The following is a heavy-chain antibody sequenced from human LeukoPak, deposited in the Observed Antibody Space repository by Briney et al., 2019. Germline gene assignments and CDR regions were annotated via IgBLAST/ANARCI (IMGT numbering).Heavy chain of an antibody. CDR3: ARSSVQFGTATHFDH. D-gene: IGHD3-10*01. CDR2: ICNSGSI. Sequence: SETLSLTCNVSGGSVSSGGYCWSWIRQPPGKRLEWVAYICNSGSIDHNPSLKSRVAISVDTSKNHFSLKLSSVTAADTAVYYCARSSVQFGTATHFDHWGQGTLVTVSS. J-gene: IGHJ4*02. CDR1: GGSVSSGGYC. V-gene: IGHV4-61*03.